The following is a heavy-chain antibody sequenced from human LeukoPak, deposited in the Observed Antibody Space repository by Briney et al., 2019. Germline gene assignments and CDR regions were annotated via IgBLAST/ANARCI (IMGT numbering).Heavy chain of an antibody. V-gene: IGHV3-11*04. Sequence: GGSLRLSCAASGFTFSDYYMSWIRQAPGKGLEWVSYISSSGSTIYYADSVKGRFTISRDNAKNSLYLQMNSLRAEDTAVYYCAREGVVVVPAAMRPGYYYYYMDVWGKGTTVTVSS. CDR1: GFTFSDYY. CDR3: AREGVVVVPAAMRPGYYYYYMDV. J-gene: IGHJ6*03. CDR2: ISSSGSTI. D-gene: IGHD2-2*01.